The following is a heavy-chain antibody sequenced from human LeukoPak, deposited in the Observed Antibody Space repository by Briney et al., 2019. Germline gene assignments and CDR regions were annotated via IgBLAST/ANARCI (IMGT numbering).Heavy chain of an antibody. J-gene: IGHJ4*02. V-gene: IGHV1-18*01. CDR1: GYTFSTYG. D-gene: IGHD2-2*02. Sequence: ASVKVSFKTSGYTFSTYGISWVRQAPGQGLEWMGWVSGYDGKTKYAQKVQGRVTMTADTSTNTAYMELRSLRSDDTAFYYCARITCSTTSCYTGKSYDFWGQGTLVTVSS. CDR2: VSGYDGKT. CDR3: ARITCSTTSCYTGKSYDF.